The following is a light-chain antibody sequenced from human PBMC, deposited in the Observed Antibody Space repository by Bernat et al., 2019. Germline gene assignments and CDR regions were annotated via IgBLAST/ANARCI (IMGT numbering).Light chain of an antibody. CDR3: QQYDNLPS. CDR2: VAS. Sequence: DIQMTQSPSSLSASVGDRVTITCQASQDISNYLNWYQQKPGKAPKLLIYVASNLETGVPSRFSGSGSGTDFTFTISSLQPEDIATYYCQQYDNLPSFGGGTKLGIK. J-gene: IGKJ4*01. V-gene: IGKV1-33*01. CDR1: QDISNY.